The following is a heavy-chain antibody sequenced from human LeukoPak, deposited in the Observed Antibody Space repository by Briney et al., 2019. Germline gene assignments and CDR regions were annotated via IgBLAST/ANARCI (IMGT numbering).Heavy chain of an antibody. V-gene: IGHV4-39*07. CDR2: IYHSGST. D-gene: IGHD6-25*01. J-gene: IGHJ6*02. CDR1: GGSISSSTYY. Sequence: SETLSLTCTVSGGSISSSTYYWGWIRQPPGKGLEWIGSIYHSGSTYYNPSLKSRVTISLDTSKNQFSLKLSSVTAADTAVYYCAKTAAADKKNIGYYYYGMDVWGQGTTVTVSS. CDR3: AKTAAADKKNIGYYYYGMDV.